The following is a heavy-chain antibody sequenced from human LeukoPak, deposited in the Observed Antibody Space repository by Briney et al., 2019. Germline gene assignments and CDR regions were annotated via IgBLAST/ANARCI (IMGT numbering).Heavy chain of an antibody. Sequence: ASVTVSCKASGYTFTSYGISWVRQAPGQGLEWMGWISAYNGNTNYAQKLQGRVTMTTDTSTSTAYMELRSLRSDDTAVYYCARVLPRPRTKDCSGGSCHAGMDVWGQGTTVTVSS. CDR2: ISAYNGNT. CDR1: GYTFTSYG. J-gene: IGHJ6*02. D-gene: IGHD2-15*01. CDR3: ARVLPRPRTKDCSGGSCHAGMDV. V-gene: IGHV1-18*01.